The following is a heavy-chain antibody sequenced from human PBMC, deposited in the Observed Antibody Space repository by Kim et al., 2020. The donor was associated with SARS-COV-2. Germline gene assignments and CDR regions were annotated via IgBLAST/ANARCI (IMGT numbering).Heavy chain of an antibody. D-gene: IGHD1-26*01. Sequence: ASVKVSCKASGYTVTNYYMHWVRQAPGQGLEWMGIINPNVGTTSYAQRLQGRVTMTRDTSTSTVYMELSSLRSEDTAIYYCARDAAVSVAGVSRGMDVWGQGTTVTVSS. CDR3: ARDAAVSVAGVSRGMDV. CDR1: GYTVTNYY. CDR2: INPNVGTT. V-gene: IGHV1-46*01. J-gene: IGHJ6*02.